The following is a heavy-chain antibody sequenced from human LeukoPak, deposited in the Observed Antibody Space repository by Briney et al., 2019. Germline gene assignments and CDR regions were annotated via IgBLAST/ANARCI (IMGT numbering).Heavy chain of an antibody. V-gene: IGHV3-7*01. D-gene: IGHD3-16*01. CDR3: ARDHSYDYVWGSYEDY. Sequence: GGSLRLSCAAPGFTFISYWISWVRKAPGKGRGGWPNIKQDGSEKYYVDSVKGRFTISRDNAKNSLYLQMNSLRAEDTAVYYCARDHSYDYVWGSYEDYWGQGTLVTVSS. CDR2: IKQDGSEK. J-gene: IGHJ4*02. CDR1: GFTFISYW.